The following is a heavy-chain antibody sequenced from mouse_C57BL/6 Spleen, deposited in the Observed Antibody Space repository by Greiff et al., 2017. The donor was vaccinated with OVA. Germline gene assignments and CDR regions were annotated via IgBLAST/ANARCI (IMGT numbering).Heavy chain of an antibody. J-gene: IGHJ4*01. CDR1: GFTFSDAW. CDR3: TRYYSNYGNAMDY. D-gene: IGHD2-5*01. CDR2: IRNKANNHAT. V-gene: IGHV6-6*01. Sequence: EVQLVESGGGLVQPGGSMKLSCAASGFTFSDAWMDWVRQSPEKGLEWVAEIRNKANNHATYYAESVKGRFTISRDDSKSSVYLQMNSLRAEDTGIYYCTRYYSNYGNAMDYWGQGTSVTVSS.